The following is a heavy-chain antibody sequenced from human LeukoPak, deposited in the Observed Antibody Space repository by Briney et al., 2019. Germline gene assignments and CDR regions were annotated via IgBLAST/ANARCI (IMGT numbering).Heavy chain of an antibody. CDR1: GYTFSGYN. J-gene: IGHJ4*02. D-gene: IGHD3-3*01. CDR2: INPNSGGT. CDR3: ARGPEYYDFWSGPPDS. V-gene: IGHV1-2*02. Sequence: ASLKVSSKPSGYTFSGYNMHWVRDAPGQGLEWMGWINPNSGGTNYAQKFQGRVTMTRDTSISTAYMELGRLRSDDTAVYYCARGPEYYDFWSGPPDSWGQGTLVTVSS.